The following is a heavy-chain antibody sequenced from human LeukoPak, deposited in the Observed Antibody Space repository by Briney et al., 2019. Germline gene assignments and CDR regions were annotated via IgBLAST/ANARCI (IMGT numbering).Heavy chain of an antibody. CDR2: ISSGGVSI. CDR3: ARVYYYGLDV. CDR1: GFTFNTYA. J-gene: IGHJ6*02. Sequence: GRSLRLSCAASGFTFNTYAMNWVRQAPGKGLEWVSYISSGGVSIYYADSVKGRFTISRDNAKNSLYLQMNSLRADDTAVYYCARVYYYGLDVWGQGTTVTVSS. V-gene: IGHV3-48*03.